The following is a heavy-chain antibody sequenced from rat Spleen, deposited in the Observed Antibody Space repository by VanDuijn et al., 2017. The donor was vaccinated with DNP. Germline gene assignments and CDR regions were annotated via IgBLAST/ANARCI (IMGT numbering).Heavy chain of an antibody. J-gene: IGHJ1*01. D-gene: IGHD1-11*01. CDR2: ISYDGSST. CDR3: ARHYGGYSYYWYFDF. V-gene: IGHV5-7*01. Sequence: VQRVESGGGLVQPGRSLKVSCAAAGFTFSDYNMAWVRQAPKKGLEWVATISYDGSSTYYRDSVKGRFTISRDNAKSTLYLQMDSLRSEDTATYYCARHYGGYSYYWYFDFWGPGTMVTVSS. CDR1: GFTFSDYN.